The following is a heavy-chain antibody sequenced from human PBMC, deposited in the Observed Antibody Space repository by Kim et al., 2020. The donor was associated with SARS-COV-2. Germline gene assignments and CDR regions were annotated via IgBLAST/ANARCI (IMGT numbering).Heavy chain of an antibody. CDR2: IYSGGST. CDR3: ARDLLLWFGEFGLDYYGMDV. CDR1: GFTVSSNY. J-gene: IGHJ6*02. D-gene: IGHD3-10*01. V-gene: IGHV3-53*01. Sequence: GGSLRLSCAASGFTVSSNYMSWVRQAPGKGLEWVSVIYSGGSTYYADSVKGRFTISRDNSKNTLYLQMNSLRAEDTAVYYCARDLLLWFGEFGLDYYGMDVWGQGTTVTVSS.